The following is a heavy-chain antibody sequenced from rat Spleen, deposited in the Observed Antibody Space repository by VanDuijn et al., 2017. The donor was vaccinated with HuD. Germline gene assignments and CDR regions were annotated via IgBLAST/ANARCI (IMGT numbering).Heavy chain of an antibody. V-gene: IGHV2-47*01. J-gene: IGHJ2*01. CDR1: GLPLTSNS. Sequence: QVQLKESGPGLVQPSQTLSLTCTVSGLPLTSNSVSWIRQPPGKGLEWMGVIWIDGNTAYNSLLKSRLSISRDTSKSQVFLKVNRLQAEDTATYYCAREYNSGYFDYWGQGVMVIVSS. CDR3: AREYNSGYFDY. D-gene: IGHD4-3*01. CDR2: IWIDGNT.